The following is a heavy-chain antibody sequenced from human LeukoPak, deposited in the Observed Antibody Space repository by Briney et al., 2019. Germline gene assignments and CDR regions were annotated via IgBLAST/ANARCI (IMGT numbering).Heavy chain of an antibody. J-gene: IGHJ1*01. CDR3: AREVDFWSGHPHEVDFQH. V-gene: IGHV1-2*06. CDR1: GYTFTGYY. CDR2: INPNSGGT. D-gene: IGHD3-3*01. Sequence: ASVEVSCKASGYTFTGYYMHWVRQAPGQGLEWMGRINPNSGGTNYAQKFQGRVTMTRDTSISTAYMELSRLRSDDTAVYYCAREVDFWSGHPHEVDFQHWGQGTLVTVSS.